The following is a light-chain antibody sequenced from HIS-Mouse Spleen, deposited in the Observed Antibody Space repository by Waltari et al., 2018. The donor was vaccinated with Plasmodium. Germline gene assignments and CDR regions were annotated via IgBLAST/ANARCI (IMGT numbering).Light chain of an antibody. Sequence: SYELTQPPSVSVSPGQTARITCPGDALPNNYAYWYQQKSGQDPVLVIYEDSKRPSGIPERFSGSSSGTMATLTISGAQVEDEADYYCYSTDSSGNHRVFGGGTKLTVL. CDR3: YSTDSSGNHRV. CDR2: EDS. V-gene: IGLV3-10*01. J-gene: IGLJ3*02. CDR1: ALPNNY.